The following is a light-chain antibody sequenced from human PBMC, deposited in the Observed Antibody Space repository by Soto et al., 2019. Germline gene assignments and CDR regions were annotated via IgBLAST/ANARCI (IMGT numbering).Light chain of an antibody. J-gene: IGLJ2*01. CDR3: GGWYDSLSGPV. V-gene: IGLV1-47*01. CDR1: SSNIGSNY. Sequence: QLVLTQPPSASGTPGQRVNISCSGSSSNIGSNYVYWYRQFPGTAPKLLIQRNNQRPSGVPARFSGSKSGTSASLAISGLRSEDEADYYCGGWYDSLSGPVFGGGTKVTVL. CDR2: RNN.